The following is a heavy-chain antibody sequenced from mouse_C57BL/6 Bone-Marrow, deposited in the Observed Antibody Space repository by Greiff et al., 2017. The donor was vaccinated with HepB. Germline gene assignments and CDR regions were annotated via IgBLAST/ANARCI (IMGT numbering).Heavy chain of an antibody. V-gene: IGHV1-15*01. J-gene: IGHJ2*01. D-gene: IGHD2-1*01. Sequence: SGAELVRPGASVTLSCKASGYTFTDYEMHWVKQTPVHGLEWIGAIDPETGGTAYNQKFKGKAILTADKSSSTAYMELRSLTSEDSSVYYCTRHSIYHRDYWGQGTTLTVSS. CDR3: TRHSIYHRDY. CDR1: GYTFTDYE. CDR2: IDPETGGT.